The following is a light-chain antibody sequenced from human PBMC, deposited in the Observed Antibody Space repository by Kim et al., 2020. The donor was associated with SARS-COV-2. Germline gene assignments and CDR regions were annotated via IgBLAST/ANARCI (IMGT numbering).Light chain of an antibody. CDR1: SSDVGGYNY. V-gene: IGLV2-14*03. CDR3: SSYTSSSTGV. Sequence: GQSITISCTGTSSDVGGYNYVSWYQQRPGKAPKLVIFDVSDRPSGVSNRFSGSKSGNTASLTISGLQAEDEADYYCSSYTSSSTGVFGTGTKVTVL. J-gene: IGLJ1*01. CDR2: DVS.